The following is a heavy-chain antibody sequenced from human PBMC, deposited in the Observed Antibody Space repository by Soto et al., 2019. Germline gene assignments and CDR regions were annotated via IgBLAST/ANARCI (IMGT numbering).Heavy chain of an antibody. CDR3: ARLFSSSSYAFDI. J-gene: IGHJ3*02. V-gene: IGHV5-51*01. D-gene: IGHD6-13*01. Sequence: GESLKISCKGSGYSFTSYWIGWVRQMPGKGLEWMGIIYPGDSDTRYSPSFQGQVTISADKSISTAYRQWSSLKASDIAMYYCARLFSSSSYAFDIWGQGTMGTVS. CDR2: IYPGDSDT. CDR1: GYSFTSYW.